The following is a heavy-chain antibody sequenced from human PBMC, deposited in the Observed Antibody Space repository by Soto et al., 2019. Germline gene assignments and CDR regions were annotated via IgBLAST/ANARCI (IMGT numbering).Heavy chain of an antibody. V-gene: IGHV3-30*18. J-gene: IGHJ4*02. CDR1: GFTFSSYG. D-gene: IGHD6-19*01. CDR2: MSYDGSSK. Sequence: PGGSLRLSCAASGFTFSSYGMHWVRQAPGKGLEWVAVMSYDGSSKYYADSVKGRFIISRDNSKNMLYLQMNSLRAEDTAVYYCAKDRNQWLVRFFFDYWGQGTLVTVSS. CDR3: AKDRNQWLVRFFFDY.